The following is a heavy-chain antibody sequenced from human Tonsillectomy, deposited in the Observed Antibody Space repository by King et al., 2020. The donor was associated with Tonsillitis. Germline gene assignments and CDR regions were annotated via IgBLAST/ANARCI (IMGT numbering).Heavy chain of an antibody. J-gene: IGHJ6*02. CDR3: ARMGVVPAAIPGYYYYGMDV. D-gene: IGHD2-2*02. Sequence: VQLVESGAEVKKPGASVKVSCKASGYTFTGYYMHLVRQAPGQGLEWMGWINPNTGGTNYAQKVQGRVTMTRDTSTSTAYMELSRLRSDDTAVYYCARMGVVPAAIPGYYYYGMDVWGQGTTVTVSS. V-gene: IGHV1-2*02. CDR1: GYTFTGYY. CDR2: INPNTGGT.